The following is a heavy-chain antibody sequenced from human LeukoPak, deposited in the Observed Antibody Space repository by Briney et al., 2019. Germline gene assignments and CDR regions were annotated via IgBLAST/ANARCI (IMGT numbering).Heavy chain of an antibody. CDR3: ARTTEGGYTSAYFYYYYMDV. V-gene: IGHV4-59*01. CDR2: IFSSGAA. D-gene: IGHD5-18*01. CDR1: GRSISPYY. Sequence: SETLSLTCSVSGRSISPYYWSWFRQAPGRGLEWVGYIFSSGAASYKPSLKSRVTLSVDTSKNQFSLKLSSVTAADTAVYYCARTTEGGYTSAYFYYYYMDVWGKGTTVTISS. J-gene: IGHJ6*03.